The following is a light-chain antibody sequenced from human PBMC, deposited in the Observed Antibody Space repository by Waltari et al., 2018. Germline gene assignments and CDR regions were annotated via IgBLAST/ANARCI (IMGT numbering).Light chain of an antibody. CDR2: GAS. Sequence: EIVLTQSPGTLSLSVGERATVSCRASETVSRALAWYQQKPGQAPRLLIYGASTRATGIPDRFSGSGSGTDFSLTIIRLEPDDFAVYYCQHYLRLPVTFGQGTTVEI. CDR1: ETVSRA. V-gene: IGKV3-20*01. CDR3: QHYLRLPVT. J-gene: IGKJ1*01.